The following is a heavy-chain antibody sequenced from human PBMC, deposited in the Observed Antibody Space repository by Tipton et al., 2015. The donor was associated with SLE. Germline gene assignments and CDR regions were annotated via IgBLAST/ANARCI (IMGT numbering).Heavy chain of an antibody. Sequence: TLSLTCTVSGASISSHYWSWIRQPPGKGLEWIGYIYYSGSTNYNPALKSRVTISVDTSKNQFSLKLSSVTAADTAVYYCARTVAGYWYFDLWGRCTLVNVSS. D-gene: IGHD6-19*01. CDR2: IYYSGST. V-gene: IGHV4-59*11. J-gene: IGHJ2*01. CDR3: ARTVAGYWYFDL. CDR1: GASISSHY.